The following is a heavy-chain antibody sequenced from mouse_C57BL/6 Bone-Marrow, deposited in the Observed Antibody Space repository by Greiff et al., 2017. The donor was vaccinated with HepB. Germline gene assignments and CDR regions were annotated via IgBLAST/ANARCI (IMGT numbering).Heavy chain of an antibody. Sequence: QVHVKQSGPGLVQPSQSLSITCTVSGFSLTSYGVHWVRQSPGKGLEWLGVIWRGGSTDYNAAFMSRLSITKDNSKSQVFFKMNSLQADDTAIYYCARYGNSLYAMDYWGQGTSVTVSS. V-gene: IGHV2-5*01. D-gene: IGHD2-1*01. J-gene: IGHJ4*01. CDR3: ARYGNSLYAMDY. CDR2: IWRGGST. CDR1: GFSLTSYG.